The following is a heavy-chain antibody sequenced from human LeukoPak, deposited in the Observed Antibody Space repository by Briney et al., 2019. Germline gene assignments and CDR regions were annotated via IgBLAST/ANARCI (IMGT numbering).Heavy chain of an antibody. CDR2: ISSSSSYI. CDR1: GFTFSSYS. Sequence: PGGSLRFSCAASGFTFSSYSMNWVRQAPGKGLEWVSSISSSSSYIYYADSVRGRFTISRDNAKNSLYLQMNSLRAEDTAVYYCARVRATTGLDYYYYMDVWGKGTTVTVSS. D-gene: IGHD1-26*01. J-gene: IGHJ6*03. CDR3: ARVRATTGLDYYYYMDV. V-gene: IGHV3-21*01.